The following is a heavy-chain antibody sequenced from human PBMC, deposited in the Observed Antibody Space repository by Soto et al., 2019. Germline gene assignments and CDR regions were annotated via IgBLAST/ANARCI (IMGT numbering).Heavy chain of an antibody. CDR3: VREENIPYGHLIEY. CDR2: NYHSGTT. Sequence: SETLSLTCAVSGVPISTYYCSWIRQPPWKGLEWIGYNYHSGTTSYNPSLKSRVTISVDTSKNQFSLRLPSVTAAYTAIYYCVREENIPYGHLIEYWGQGTRDIVTS. V-gene: IGHV4-59*01. D-gene: IGHD2-21*01. J-gene: IGHJ4*02. CDR1: GVPISTYY.